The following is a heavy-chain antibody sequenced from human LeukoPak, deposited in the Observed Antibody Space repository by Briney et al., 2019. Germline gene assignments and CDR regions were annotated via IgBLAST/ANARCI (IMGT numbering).Heavy chain of an antibody. D-gene: IGHD2-15*01. Sequence: ASVKVSCKASGYTFTGYYMHWVRQAPGQGLEWMGWINPNSGGTNYAQKFQGRVTMTRDTSISTAYMELSRLRSDDTAVYYGARERVVVAATPHFDYWGQGTLVTASS. CDR2: INPNSGGT. CDR3: ARERVVVAATPHFDY. CDR1: GYTFTGYY. V-gene: IGHV1-2*02. J-gene: IGHJ4*02.